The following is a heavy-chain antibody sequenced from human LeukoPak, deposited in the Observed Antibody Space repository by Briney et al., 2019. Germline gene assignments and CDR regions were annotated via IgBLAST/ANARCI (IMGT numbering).Heavy chain of an antibody. CDR1: GGSISSGGYY. J-gene: IGHJ4*02. CDR2: IHNTGST. CDR3: ARSDWNYCSSSSCYTALVL. V-gene: IGHV4-31*03. Sequence: SQTRSLTCTGSGGSISSGGYYWSWIRQHPGKGLEWIGYIHNTGSTHYNPSLKSRVTISVDTSKNQFSLKLSSVTAADTAVYFCARSDWNYCSSSSCYTALVLWGQGTLVTVSS. D-gene: IGHD2-2*02.